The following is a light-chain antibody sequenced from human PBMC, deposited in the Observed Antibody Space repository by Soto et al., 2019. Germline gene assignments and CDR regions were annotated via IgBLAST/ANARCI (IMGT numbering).Light chain of an antibody. CDR1: QSVSSN. Sequence: EIVMTQSPATLSVSPGERATLPCRASQSVSSNVAWSQQIPGQTPRLLICGASTRATGIPVRFSGSGSGTEFTLTISSLQSEDFAVYYCHQYDDGPYTFGQGTKVDIK. CDR3: HQYDDGPYT. CDR2: GAS. V-gene: IGKV3-15*01. J-gene: IGKJ2*01.